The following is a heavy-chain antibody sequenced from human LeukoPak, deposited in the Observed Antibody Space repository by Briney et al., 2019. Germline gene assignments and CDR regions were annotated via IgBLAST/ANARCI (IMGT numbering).Heavy chain of an antibody. CDR3: ARETPGAGHFDY. J-gene: IGHJ4*02. CDR2: IYYSGST. CDR1: SGSISSSNHF. Sequence: PSETLSLTCTVSSGSISSSNHFWGWVRQPPGKGLEWIGSIYYSGSTFYNPSLKSRVTISVDTSESQFSLKLSSVTAADTAVYYCARETPGAGHFDYWGQGSLVTVSS. D-gene: IGHD7-27*01. V-gene: IGHV4-39*02.